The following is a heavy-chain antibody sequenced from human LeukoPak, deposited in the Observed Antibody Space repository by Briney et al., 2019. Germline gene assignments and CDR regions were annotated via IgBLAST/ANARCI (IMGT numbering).Heavy chain of an antibody. CDR1: GFTFSNYW. V-gene: IGHV3-7*01. Sequence: PGGSLRLSCAASGFTFSNYWMSWVRQAPEKGLEWVANINQDGGVKQYVDSMKGRFTISRDSARDSLYLLMNSLRAEDTAVYYCARDRDDGGFEYWGQGTLVTVSS. CDR2: INQDGGVK. J-gene: IGHJ4*02. CDR3: ARDRDDGGFEY. D-gene: IGHD4-23*01.